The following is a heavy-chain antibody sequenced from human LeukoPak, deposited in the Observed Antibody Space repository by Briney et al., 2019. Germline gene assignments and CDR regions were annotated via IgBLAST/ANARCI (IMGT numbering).Heavy chain of an antibody. CDR3: ASVCYYDSSGYS. CDR1: GGSISSSNW. V-gene: IGHV4-4*02. Sequence: SETLSLTCAVSGGSISSSNWWSWVRQPPGKGLEWIGEIYHSGSTNYNPSLKSRVTISVDKSKNQFSLKLSSVTAADTAVYYCASVCYYDSSGYSWGQGTLVTVSS. J-gene: IGHJ4*02. D-gene: IGHD3-22*01. CDR2: IYHSGST.